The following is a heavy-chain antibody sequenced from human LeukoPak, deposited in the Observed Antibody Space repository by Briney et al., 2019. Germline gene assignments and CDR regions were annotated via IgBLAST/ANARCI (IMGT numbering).Heavy chain of an antibody. CDR3: ARLIGYCSSTSCPTYYYYYYMDV. Sequence: GESLKISCKGSGYSFTSYWIGWVRQMPGKGLEWMGSIYPGDSDTRYSPSFQGQVTISADKSISTACLQWSSLKASDTAMYYCARLIGYCSSTSCPTYYYYYYMDVWGKGTTVTVSS. J-gene: IGHJ6*03. V-gene: IGHV5-51*01. D-gene: IGHD2-2*01. CDR2: IYPGDSDT. CDR1: GYSFTSYW.